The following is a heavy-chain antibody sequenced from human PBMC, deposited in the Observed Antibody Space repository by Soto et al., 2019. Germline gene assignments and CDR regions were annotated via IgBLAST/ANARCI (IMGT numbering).Heavy chain of an antibody. CDR3: ARDLWFGELTLDY. J-gene: IGHJ4*02. CDR1: GFTFSSYG. Sequence: GGSLRLSCAASGFTFSSYGMHWVRQAPGKGLEWVAVIWYDGSNKYYADSVKGRFTISRDNSKNTLYLQMNSLRAEDTAVYYCARDLWFGELTLDYWGQGTLVTVSS. V-gene: IGHV3-33*01. CDR2: IWYDGSNK. D-gene: IGHD3-10*01.